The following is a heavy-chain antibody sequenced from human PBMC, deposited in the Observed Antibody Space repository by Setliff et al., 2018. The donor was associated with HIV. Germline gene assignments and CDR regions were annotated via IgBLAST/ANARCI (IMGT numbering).Heavy chain of an antibody. CDR1: GGSISSYY. J-gene: IGHJ4*01. D-gene: IGHD6-13*01. CDR3: ASLHRIADFDY. CDR2: IYTSGST. V-gene: IGHV4-4*07. Sequence: PSETLSLTCTVSGGSISSYYWSWIRQPAGKGLEWIGRIYTSGSTNYNPSLKSRVTISVDTSKNQFSLKLSSVTAADTAVYYCASLHRIADFDYWGQGTLVTVSS.